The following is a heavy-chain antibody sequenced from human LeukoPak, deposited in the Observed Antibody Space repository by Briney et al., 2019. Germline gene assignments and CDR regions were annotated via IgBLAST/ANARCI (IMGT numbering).Heavy chain of an antibody. CDR3: ARRYCTGGTCYEGDY. CDR1: GGSISSYY. Sequence: PSETLSLTCTVSGGSISSYYWSWIRQPAGKGLEWIGRIYTSGSTDYNPSLKSRVTMSVDTSKNQFSLKLSSVTAADTAVYYCARRYCTGGTCYEGDYWGQGTLVTVSS. D-gene: IGHD2-15*01. CDR2: IYTSGST. V-gene: IGHV4-4*07. J-gene: IGHJ4*02.